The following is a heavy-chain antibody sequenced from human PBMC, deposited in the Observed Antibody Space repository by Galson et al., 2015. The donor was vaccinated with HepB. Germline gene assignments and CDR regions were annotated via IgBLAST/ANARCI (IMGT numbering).Heavy chain of an antibody. Sequence: SETLSLTCTVSGGSVSSGSYYWSWIRQPPGKGLEWIGYIYYSGSTNYNPSLKSRVTISVDTSKNQFSLKLSSVTAADTAVYYCARVRRMSGAVGYWGQGTLVTVSS. CDR2: IYYSGST. J-gene: IGHJ4*02. D-gene: IGHD2-15*01. V-gene: IGHV4-61*01. CDR3: ARVRRMSGAVGY. CDR1: GGSVSSGSYY.